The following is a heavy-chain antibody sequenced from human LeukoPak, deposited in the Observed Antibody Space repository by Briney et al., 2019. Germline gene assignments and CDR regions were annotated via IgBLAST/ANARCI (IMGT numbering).Heavy chain of an antibody. CDR3: ARGSSNWSTRFHS. CDR1: GYTFTNFY. J-gene: IGHJ4*02. CDR2: INPDSGDS. V-gene: IGHV1-2*02. D-gene: IGHD6-13*01. Sequence: GASVKASCKASGYTFTNFYTHWVRQAPGQGLEWMGWINPDSGDSNYTQHFQGRVTMTRDTSISTAYMELSRLRSDDTAVYYCARGSSNWSTRFHSWGQGTLVTVSS.